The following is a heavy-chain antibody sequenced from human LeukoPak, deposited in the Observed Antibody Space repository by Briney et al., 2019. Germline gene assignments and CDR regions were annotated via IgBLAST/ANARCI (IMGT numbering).Heavy chain of an antibody. J-gene: IGHJ3*02. Sequence: KPSETLSLTCAVYGGSFSGYYWSWIRQAPGKGLEWIGEINHSGSTNYNPSLKSRVTISVDTSKNQFSLKLSSVTAADTAVYYCARFGGWYAFDIWGQGTMVTVSS. CDR3: ARFGGWYAFDI. CDR2: INHSGST. D-gene: IGHD6-19*01. CDR1: GGSFSGYY. V-gene: IGHV4-34*01.